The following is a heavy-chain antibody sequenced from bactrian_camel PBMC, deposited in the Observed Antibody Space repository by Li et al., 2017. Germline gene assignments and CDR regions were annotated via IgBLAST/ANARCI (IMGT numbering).Heavy chain of an antibody. V-gene: IGHV3S1*01. J-gene: IGHJ4*01. CDR1: GYRFSGGC. D-gene: IGHD1*01. CDR2: IDNDRSAR. Sequence: HVQLVESGGASVQAGGSLRLSCLVGGYRFSGGCMGWFRQAPGKEREGVAVIDNDRSARYEDSVKGRFTISQDDAKNTLYLQMNSLKPEDTAMYYCAASFNGRNCLRSRLFVDGEYKGQGTQVTVS.